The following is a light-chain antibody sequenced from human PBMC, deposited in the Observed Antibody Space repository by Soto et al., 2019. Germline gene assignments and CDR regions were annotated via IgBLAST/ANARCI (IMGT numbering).Light chain of an antibody. V-gene: IGLV2-14*01. J-gene: IGLJ2*01. CDR3: SSYTSSSTLGV. CDR2: DVS. CDR1: SSDVGGYNY. Sequence: HSALTQPASVSGSPGQSITISCTGTSSDVGGYNYGSWYQQHPGKAPKLMIYDVSNRPSGVSNRFSGSKSGNTASLTISGLQAEDEADYYCSSYTSSSTLGVFGGGTKLTVL.